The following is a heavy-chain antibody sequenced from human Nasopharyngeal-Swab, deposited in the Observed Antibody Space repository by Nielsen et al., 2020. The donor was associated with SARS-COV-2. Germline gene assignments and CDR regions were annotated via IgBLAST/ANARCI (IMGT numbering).Heavy chain of an antibody. CDR2: ISSSSSSI. D-gene: IGHD3-3*01. CDR1: GFTFSISI. V-gene: IGHV3-21*01. Sequence: GESLKLSCAASGFTFSISIMNWVPQPPGKGLEWVSSISSSSSSIYYAASVKARFTISRDNAKNSLYLQMNSLRAEDTAVYYCARDPYYDLRYFDYWGQGTLVNVSS. J-gene: IGHJ4*02. CDR3: ARDPYYDLRYFDY.